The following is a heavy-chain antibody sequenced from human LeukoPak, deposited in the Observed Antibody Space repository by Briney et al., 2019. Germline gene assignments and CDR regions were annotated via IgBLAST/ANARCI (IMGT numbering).Heavy chain of an antibody. CDR2: INPSGGST. V-gene: IGHV1-46*01. CDR3: AHLPGIAVAATPY. D-gene: IGHD6-19*01. Sequence: ASVKVSCKASGYTFTSYYMHWVRQAPGQGLEWMGIINPSGGSTSYAQKFQGGVTMTRDMSTSTVYMELSSLRSEDTAVYYCAHLPGIAVAATPYWGQGTLVTVSS. J-gene: IGHJ4*02. CDR1: GYTFTSYY.